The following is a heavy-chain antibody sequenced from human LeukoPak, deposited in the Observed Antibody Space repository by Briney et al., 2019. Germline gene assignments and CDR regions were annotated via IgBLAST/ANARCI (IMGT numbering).Heavy chain of an antibody. J-gene: IGHJ5*02. V-gene: IGHV3-30-3*01. D-gene: IGHD2-21*02. CDR1: GFTFSSYA. Sequence: PGGSLRLSCAASGFTFSSYAMHWVRQAPGKGLEWVAVISYDGSNKYYADSVKGRFTISRDNSKSTLYLQMNSLRAEDTAVYYCARAPQRVTEGYWFDPWGQGTLVTVSS. CDR3: ARAPQRVTEGYWFDP. CDR2: ISYDGSNK.